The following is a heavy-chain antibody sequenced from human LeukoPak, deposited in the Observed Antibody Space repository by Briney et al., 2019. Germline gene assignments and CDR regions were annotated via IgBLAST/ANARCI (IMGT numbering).Heavy chain of an antibody. CDR2: ISGSGGST. Sequence: QAGGSLRLSCAASGFTFSSYAMSWVRQAPGKGLEWVSAISGSGGSTYYADSVKGQFTISRDNSKNTLYLQMNSLRAEDTAVYYCAKDRGQYYDSSGYYPYYLDYWGQGTLVTVSS. J-gene: IGHJ4*02. D-gene: IGHD3-22*01. V-gene: IGHV3-23*01. CDR1: GFTFSSYA. CDR3: AKDRGQYYDSSGYYPYYLDY.